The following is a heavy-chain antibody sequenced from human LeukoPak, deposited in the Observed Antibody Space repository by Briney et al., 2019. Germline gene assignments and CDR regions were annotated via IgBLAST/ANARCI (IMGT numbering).Heavy chain of an antibody. CDR2: IYYSGST. J-gene: IGHJ4*02. CDR1: GGSISSYY. Sequence: SSETLSLTCTVSGGSISSYYWSWIRQPPGKGLEWIGYIYYSGSTNYNPSIKSRVTISVDTSKNQFSLKLSSVTAADTAVYYCARRHWGPIDYWGQGTLVTVSS. D-gene: IGHD7-27*01. V-gene: IGHV4-59*08. CDR3: ARRHWGPIDY.